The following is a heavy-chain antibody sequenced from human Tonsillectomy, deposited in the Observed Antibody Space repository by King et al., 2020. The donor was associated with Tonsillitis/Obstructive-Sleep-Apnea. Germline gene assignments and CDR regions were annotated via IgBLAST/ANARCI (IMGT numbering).Heavy chain of an antibody. V-gene: IGHV3-11*05. CDR3: ASAGPYYYFYMDV. CDR1: GFTFSDYY. Sequence: VQLVESGGGLVKSGGSLRLSCAASGFTFSDYYMNWIRQAPGKGLEWVSYISSSSSYTNYADSVKGRFTISRDNAKNSLYLQMNSLRAEDTAVYYCASAGPYYYFYMDVWGKGTTVTVSS. D-gene: IGHD1-14*01. CDR2: ISSSSSYT. J-gene: IGHJ6*03.